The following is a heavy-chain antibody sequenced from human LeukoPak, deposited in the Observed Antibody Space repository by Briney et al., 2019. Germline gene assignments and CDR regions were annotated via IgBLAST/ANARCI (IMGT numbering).Heavy chain of an antibody. D-gene: IGHD6-13*01. V-gene: IGHV4-31*03. CDR1: GGSISSGGYY. CDR3: ASAYSSSWYANWFDP. CDR2: IYYSGST. J-gene: IGHJ5*02. Sequence: PSQTLSLTCTVSGGSISSGGYYWSWIRQHPGKGLEWIGYIYYSGSTYYNPSLKSRVTISVDTSKNQFSLKLSSVTAADTAAYYCASAYSSSWYANWFDPWGQGTLVTVSS.